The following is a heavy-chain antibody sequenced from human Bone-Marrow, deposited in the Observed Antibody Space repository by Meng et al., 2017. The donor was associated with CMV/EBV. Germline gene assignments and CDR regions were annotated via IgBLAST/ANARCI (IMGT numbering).Heavy chain of an antibody. CDR2: INHSGST. CDR3: ARRSGIAARPNPSGGMDV. D-gene: IGHD6-6*01. J-gene: IGHJ6*01. V-gene: IGHV4-34*01. CDR1: GGSFSGYY. Sequence: GSLRLSCAVYGGSFSGYYWSWIRQPPGKGLEWIGEINHSGSTNYNPSLKSRVTISVDTSKNQFSLKLSSVTAADTAVYYCARRSGIAARPNPSGGMDVWGQGTTVTFYS.